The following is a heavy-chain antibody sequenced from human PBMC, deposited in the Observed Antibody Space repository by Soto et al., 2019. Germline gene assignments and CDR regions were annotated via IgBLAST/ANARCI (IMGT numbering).Heavy chain of an antibody. Sequence: ASVKVSCKASGYTFTSYYMHWMRQAPGQGLEWMGIINPSGGSTSYAQKFQGRVTMTRDTSTSTVYMELSSLRSEDTAVYYCATPKYSSKVSIYYGMDVWGQGTTVTVSS. CDR2: INPSGGST. V-gene: IGHV1-46*01. D-gene: IGHD6-13*01. J-gene: IGHJ6*02. CDR3: ATPKYSSKVSIYYGMDV. CDR1: GYTFTSYY.